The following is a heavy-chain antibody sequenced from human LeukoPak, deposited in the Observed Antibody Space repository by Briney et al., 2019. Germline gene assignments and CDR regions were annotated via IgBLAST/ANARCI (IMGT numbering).Heavy chain of an antibody. D-gene: IGHD6-13*01. CDR2: MNPNSGNT. CDR1: GYTFTSYD. V-gene: IGHV1-8*01. CDR3: ARGSVIAGTFDY. Sequence: ASVKVSCKASGYTFTSYDINWVRQATGQGLEWMGWMNPNSGNTGYAQKFQGRVTMTRNTSISTAYMELSSLRSEDTAVYYCARGSVIAGTFDYWGQGTLVTVSS. J-gene: IGHJ4*02.